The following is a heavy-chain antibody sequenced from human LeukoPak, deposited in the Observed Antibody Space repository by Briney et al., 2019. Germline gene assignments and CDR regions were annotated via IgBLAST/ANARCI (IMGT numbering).Heavy chain of an antibody. CDR1: GFTFDDYG. CDR3: ARGEYYGSGSPSNY. J-gene: IGHJ4*02. D-gene: IGHD3-10*01. CDR2: INWNGGST. V-gene: IGHV3-20*01. Sequence: GGSLRLSCAASGFTFDDYGMSWVRQAPGKGLEWVSGINWNGGSTGYADSVKGRFTISRDNAKNSLCLQMNSLRAEDTALYHCARGEYYGSGSPSNYWGQGTLVTVSS.